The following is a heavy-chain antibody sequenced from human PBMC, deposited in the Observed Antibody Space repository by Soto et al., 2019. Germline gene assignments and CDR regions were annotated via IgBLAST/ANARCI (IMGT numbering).Heavy chain of an antibody. CDR2: IYPGDSDT. CDR3: ARLVVVAATERGNDAFDI. CDR1: GYSFTSYW. J-gene: IGHJ3*02. V-gene: IGHV5-51*01. D-gene: IGHD2-15*01. Sequence: GESLKISCKGSGYSFTSYWIGWVRQMPGKGLEWMGIIYPGDSDTRYSPSFQGQVTISADKSISTAYLQWSSLKASDTAMYYCARLVVVAATERGNDAFDIWGQGTMVTVSS.